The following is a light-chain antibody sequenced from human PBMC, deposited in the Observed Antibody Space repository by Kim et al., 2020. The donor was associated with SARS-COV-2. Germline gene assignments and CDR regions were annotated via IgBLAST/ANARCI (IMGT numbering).Light chain of an antibody. J-gene: IGLJ3*02. Sequence: QRVTISCSGSRSNIGSNTVNWYQHLPGTAPKVLMYTDNERPSGVPDRFSGSKSGTSASLVISALQSEDEADYYCAAWDDSLSGRVFGGGTQLTVL. CDR2: TDN. V-gene: IGLV1-44*01. CDR3: AAWDDSLSGRV. CDR1: RSNIGSNT.